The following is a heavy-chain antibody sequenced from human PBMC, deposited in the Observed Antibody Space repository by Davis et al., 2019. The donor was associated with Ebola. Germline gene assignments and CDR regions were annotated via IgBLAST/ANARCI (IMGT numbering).Heavy chain of an antibody. CDR2: ISGSGDIT. Sequence: GESLKISCAASGFTFSTYAMTWVRQAPGKGLEWVSVISGSGDITYYADSVKGRFTISRDNSKNTMYLQMKSLRADDTAVYYCGKGISYPRFGYYSYYYCMDVWGQGTTVTVSS. V-gene: IGHV3-23*01. J-gene: IGHJ6*02. CDR3: GKGISYPRFGYYSYYYCMDV. D-gene: IGHD3-10*02. CDR1: GFTFSTYA.